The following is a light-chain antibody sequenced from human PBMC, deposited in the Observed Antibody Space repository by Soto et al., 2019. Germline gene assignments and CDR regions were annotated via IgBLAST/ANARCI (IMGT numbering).Light chain of an antibody. CDR2: SND. Sequence: QSVLTQPPSASGTPGQRVTISCSGSSSNIGTNTVNWYPQLPRTAPKLLIYSNDQRASGVPDRFSGSKSGTSASLAISGLQSADEADYYCAAWDDSLNGVVCGGGTKLTVL. V-gene: IGLV1-44*01. CDR1: SSNIGTNT. CDR3: AAWDDSLNGVV. J-gene: IGLJ2*01.